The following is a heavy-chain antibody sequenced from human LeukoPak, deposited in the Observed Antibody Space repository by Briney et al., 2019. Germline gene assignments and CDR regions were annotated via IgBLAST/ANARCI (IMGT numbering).Heavy chain of an antibody. V-gene: IGHV3-66*01. Sequence: GGSLRLSCTASGFPFGGYAMSWVRQAPGKGLEWVSVIYSGGSTYYADSVKGRFTISRDNSKNTLYLQMNSLRAEDTAVYYCASFEGYGSGSRNYYYYGMDVWGQGTTVTVSS. J-gene: IGHJ6*02. CDR3: ASFEGYGSGSRNYYYYGMDV. CDR2: IYSGGST. CDR1: GFPFGGYA. D-gene: IGHD3-10*01.